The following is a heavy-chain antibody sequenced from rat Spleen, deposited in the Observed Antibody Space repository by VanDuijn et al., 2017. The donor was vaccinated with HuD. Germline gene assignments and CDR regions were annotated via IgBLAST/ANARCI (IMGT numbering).Heavy chain of an antibody. Sequence: EVQLVESDGGFVQPGRSLKLSCAASGFTFSSFPMAWVRQAPTKGLEWVATISTSGGSTYYRDSVKGRFTISRDNAKSTLYLQMNSLRSEDTATYYCAREDGLLPFDFWGQGVMVTVSS. CDR3: AREDGLLPFDF. V-gene: IGHV5-46*01. CDR1: GFTFSSFP. J-gene: IGHJ2*01. D-gene: IGHD1-6*01. CDR2: ISTSGGST.